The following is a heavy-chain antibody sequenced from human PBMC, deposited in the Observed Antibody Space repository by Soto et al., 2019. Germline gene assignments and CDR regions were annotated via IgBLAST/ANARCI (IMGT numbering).Heavy chain of an antibody. CDR3: ARRRSGTGEYYYYYYGMDV. D-gene: IGHD1-7*01. Sequence: SETLSLTCTVSGGSISCSSYYWGWIRQPPGKGLEWIGSIYYSGSTYYNPSLKSRVTISVDTSKNQFSLKLSSVTAADTAVYYCARRRSGTGEYYYYYYGMDVWGQGTTVTVSS. V-gene: IGHV4-39*01. J-gene: IGHJ6*02. CDR2: IYYSGST. CDR1: GGSISCSSYY.